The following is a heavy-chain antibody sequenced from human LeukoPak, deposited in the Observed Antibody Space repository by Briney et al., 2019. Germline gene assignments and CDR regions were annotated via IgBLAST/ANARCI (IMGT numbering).Heavy chain of an antibody. CDR3: AKGNLRYFDWPNSEDLFDY. J-gene: IGHJ4*02. CDR2: ISYDGSNK. CDR1: GFTFSSYG. D-gene: IGHD3-9*01. V-gene: IGHV3-30*18. Sequence: PGRSLRLSCAASGFTFSSYGMHWVRQAPGKGLEWVAVISYDGSNKYYADSVKGRFTISRDNSKNTLYLQMNSLRAEDTAVYYCAKGNLRYFDWPNSEDLFDYWGQGTLVTVSS.